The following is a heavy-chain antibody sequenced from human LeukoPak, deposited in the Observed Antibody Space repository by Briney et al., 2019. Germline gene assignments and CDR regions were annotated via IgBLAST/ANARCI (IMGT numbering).Heavy chain of an antibody. CDR2: SNPDSGCT. D-gene: IGHD6-13*01. CDR1: GYTFTGHH. CDR3: ERHSSTYLDQ. V-gene: IGHV1-2*02. J-gene: IGHJ4*02. Sequence: GASVKVSCKASGYTFTGHHLHWVRQAPGQGLEWMVWSNPDSGCTRYAQKFQGRVTMPRATSISTAYMELSRLGSDDTAVYSCERHSSTYLDQWGQGALVTVSS.